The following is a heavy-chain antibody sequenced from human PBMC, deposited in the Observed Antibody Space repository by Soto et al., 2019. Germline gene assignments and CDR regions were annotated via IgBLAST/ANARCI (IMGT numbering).Heavy chain of an antibody. Sequence: ASVKVSCKASGYTFTGYYMHWVRQAPGQGLEWMGWINPNSGGTNYAQKFQGWVTMTRDTSISTAYMELSRLRSDDTAVYYCARAGLSYGVAGTAGGGYYYYGMDVWGQGTTVTVSS. CDR2: INPNSGGT. CDR1: GYTFTGYY. CDR3: ARAGLSYGVAGTAGGGYYYYGMDV. J-gene: IGHJ6*02. V-gene: IGHV1-2*04. D-gene: IGHD6-19*01.